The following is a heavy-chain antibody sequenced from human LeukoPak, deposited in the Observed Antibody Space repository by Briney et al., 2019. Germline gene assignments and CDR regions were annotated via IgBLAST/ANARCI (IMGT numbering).Heavy chain of an antibody. D-gene: IGHD2-15*01. CDR3: ATSPDIVVVVPRVAFDI. V-gene: IGHV3-33*08. CDR2: IWYDGSNK. Sequence: GGSLRLSCAASGFTFSSYGMHWVRQAPGKGLEWVAVIWYDGSNKYYADSVKGRFTISRDNSKNTLYLQMNSLRAEDTAVYYCATSPDIVVVVPRVAFDIWGQGTMVTVPS. J-gene: IGHJ3*02. CDR1: GFTFSSYG.